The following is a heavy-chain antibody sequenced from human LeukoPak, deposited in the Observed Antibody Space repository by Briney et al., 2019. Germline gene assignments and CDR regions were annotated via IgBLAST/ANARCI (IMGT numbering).Heavy chain of an antibody. V-gene: IGHV3-30*18. CDR1: KFTFSHFD. Sequence: GGSLRLSCVASKFTFSHFDMHWVRQAPGRGLEWVAVISYDGSNKYYADSVKGRFTISRDNSKNTLYLQMNSLRAEDTAVYYCAKDKAYYDSSINYYYGMDVWGQGTTVTVSS. CDR2: ISYDGSNK. CDR3: AKDKAYYDSSINYYYGMDV. J-gene: IGHJ6*02. D-gene: IGHD3-22*01.